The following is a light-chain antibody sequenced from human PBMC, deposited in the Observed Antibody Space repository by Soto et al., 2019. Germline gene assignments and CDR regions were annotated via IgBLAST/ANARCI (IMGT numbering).Light chain of an antibody. CDR2: GAS. CDR1: QSVSSN. J-gene: IGKJ5*01. CDR3: QQSYSTPV. V-gene: IGKV3-15*01. Sequence: EIVMTQSPATMSVSPWERPTLPCRASQSVSSNLAWYQQKPGQAPRLLIYGASTRATGIPARFSGSGSGTDFTLTISSLQPEDFATYYCQQSYSTPVFGQGTRLEIK.